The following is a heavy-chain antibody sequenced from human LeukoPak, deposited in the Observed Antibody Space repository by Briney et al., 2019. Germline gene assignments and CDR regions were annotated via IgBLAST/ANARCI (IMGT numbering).Heavy chain of an antibody. V-gene: IGHV4-4*07. CDR3: AAIHSSSWYDY. CDR1: GGSIGSYY. CDR2: IYTSGST. D-gene: IGHD6-13*01. J-gene: IGHJ4*02. Sequence: SETLSLTCTVSGGSIGSYYWSWIRQPAGKGLEWIGRIYTSGSTNYNPSPKSRVTMSVDTSKNQFSLKLSSVTAADTAVYYCAAIHSSSWYDYWGQGTLVTVSS.